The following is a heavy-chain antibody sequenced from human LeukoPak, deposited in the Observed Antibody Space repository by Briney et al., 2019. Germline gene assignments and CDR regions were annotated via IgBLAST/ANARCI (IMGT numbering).Heavy chain of an antibody. V-gene: IGHV3-9*01. D-gene: IGHD2-15*01. CDR1: GFIFDDYA. CDR3: AKGAGYCRGGTCYRDAFDV. Sequence: PGWSLRLSCTASGFIFDDYAIHWVRQAPGKGLEWVSGISWNSTGIDYAGSVKGRFTISRDNAKDSLYLQMDSLRAEDTALYYCAKGAGYCRGGTCYRDAFDVWGQGTMVTVSS. CDR2: ISWNSTGI. J-gene: IGHJ3*01.